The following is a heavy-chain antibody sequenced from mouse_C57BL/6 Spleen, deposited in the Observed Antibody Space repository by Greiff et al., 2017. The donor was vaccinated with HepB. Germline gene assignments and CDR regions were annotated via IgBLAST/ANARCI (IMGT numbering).Heavy chain of an antibody. V-gene: IGHV5-4*01. D-gene: IGHD2-5*01. Sequence: EVQLVESGGGLVKPGGSLKLSCAASGFTFSSYAMSWVRQTPEKRLEWVATISDGGSYTYYPDNVKGRFTISRDNAKNNLYLQMSHLKSEDTAMYYCARVGDSNYGPLYAMDYWGQGTSVTVSS. CDR2: ISDGGSYT. CDR1: GFTFSSYA. CDR3: ARVGDSNYGPLYAMDY. J-gene: IGHJ4*01.